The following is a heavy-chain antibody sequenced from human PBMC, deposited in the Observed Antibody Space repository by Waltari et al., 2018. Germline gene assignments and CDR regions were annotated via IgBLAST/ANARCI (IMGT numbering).Heavy chain of an antibody. V-gene: IGHV1-18*01. CDR1: GYTFTSYG. CDR2: ISAYNGNI. J-gene: IGHJ5*02. Sequence: GQSGAEVKKPGASVKVSCKASGYTFTSYGISWVRQAPGQGLEWMGWISAYNGNINYAQKLQGRVTMTTDTSTSTGYMELRSLRSDDTAVYYCARSPICSSTSCYVDWFDPWGQGTLVTVSS. D-gene: IGHD2-2*01. CDR3: ARSPICSSTSCYVDWFDP.